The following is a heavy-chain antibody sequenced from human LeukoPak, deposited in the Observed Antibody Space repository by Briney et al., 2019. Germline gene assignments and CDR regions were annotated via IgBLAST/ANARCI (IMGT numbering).Heavy chain of an antibody. CDR1: GFTFSNYG. Sequence: QSGGSLRLSCAASGFTFSNYGMHWVRQAPGKGLEWVAVISYDGSNKYYADSVKGRFTISRDNSKNTLYLQMNSLRAEDTAVYYCAKDSPPGVRGWFFDYWGQGTLVTVSS. CDR3: AKDSPPGVRGWFFDY. V-gene: IGHV3-30*18. CDR2: ISYDGSNK. D-gene: IGHD2-15*01. J-gene: IGHJ4*02.